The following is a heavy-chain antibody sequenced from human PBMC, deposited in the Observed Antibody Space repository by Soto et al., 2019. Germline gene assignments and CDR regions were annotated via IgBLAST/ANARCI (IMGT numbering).Heavy chain of an antibody. Sequence: SVKLSCKASGGTFSSSPISWRRHAPGQGLEWMGRIIPILGIANYAQKVQGRVTMTIDTSTYTAYMELRSLTSDDTAKYYCAKNGQPPYYYYGMDVWGQGTTVTVSS. CDR2: IIPILGIA. V-gene: IGHV1-69*02. J-gene: IGHJ6*02. D-gene: IGHD2-8*01. CDR1: GGTFSSSP. CDR3: AKNGQPPYYYYGMDV.